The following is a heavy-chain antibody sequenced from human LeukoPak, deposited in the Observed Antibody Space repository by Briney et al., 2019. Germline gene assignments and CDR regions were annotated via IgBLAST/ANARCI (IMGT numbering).Heavy chain of an antibody. D-gene: IGHD5-24*01. CDR2: ISASGGST. Sequence: PGRSLRLSCAASGFTFNSYPVSWVRQAPGKGLEWVSAISASGGSTYYADSVKGRFTISRDNSKDTVYLQMNSLRAEDTAVYYCARSGATIRKFDYWGQGTLVTVSS. CDR1: GFTFNSYP. J-gene: IGHJ4*02. V-gene: IGHV3-23*01. CDR3: ARSGATIRKFDY.